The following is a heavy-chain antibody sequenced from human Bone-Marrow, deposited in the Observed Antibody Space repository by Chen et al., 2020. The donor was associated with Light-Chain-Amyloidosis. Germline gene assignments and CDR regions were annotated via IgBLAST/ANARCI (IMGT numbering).Heavy chain of an antibody. J-gene: IGHJ4*02. D-gene: IGHD3-10*01. Sequence: VQLVESGGGLVQPGGSLRLSCVGSGFTFSNYAMTWVRQAPGKGLEWVSTVRGSTVSTYYAGAVKGRFIISRDNSKSTLYLQMNSLRAGDTAVYFCTRKGGYFDFWGQGSLVTVSS. V-gene: IGHV3-23*04. CDR3: TRKGGYFDF. CDR2: VRGSTVST. CDR1: GFTFSNYA.